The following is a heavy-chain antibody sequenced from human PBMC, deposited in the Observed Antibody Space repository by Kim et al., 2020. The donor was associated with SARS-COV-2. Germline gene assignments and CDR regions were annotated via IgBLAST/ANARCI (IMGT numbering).Heavy chain of an antibody. CDR1: GFTFSSYA. V-gene: IGHV3-23*01. CDR2: ISGSGGST. J-gene: IGHJ6*02. D-gene: IGHD2-2*01. CDR3: AKDRDVPAQIQIVVVPAANKGLMDV. Sequence: GGSLRLSCAASGFTFSSYAMSWVRQAPGKGLEWVSAISGSGGSTYYADSVKGRFTISRDNSKNTLYLQMNSLRAEDTAVYYCAKDRDVPAQIQIVVVPAANKGLMDVWGQGTTVTVSS.